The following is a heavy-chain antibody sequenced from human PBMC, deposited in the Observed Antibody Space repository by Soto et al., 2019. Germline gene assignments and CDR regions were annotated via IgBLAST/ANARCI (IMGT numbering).Heavy chain of an antibody. V-gene: IGHV1-2*02. Sequence: ASVKVSCKASGYTFTGYYMHWVRQAPGQGLEWMGWINPNSGGTNYAQKFQGRVTMTRDTSISTAYMELSRLRSDDTAVYYCAREYSSPAYNWFDPWGQGTLVTAPQ. CDR3: AREYSSPAYNWFDP. D-gene: IGHD6-13*01. CDR1: GYTFTGYY. J-gene: IGHJ5*02. CDR2: INPNSGGT.